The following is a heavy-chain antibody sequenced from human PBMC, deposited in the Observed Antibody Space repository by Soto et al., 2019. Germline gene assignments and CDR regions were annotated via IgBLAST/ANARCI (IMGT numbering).Heavy chain of an antibody. CDR3: ARGEVRGLIATGLGY. D-gene: IGHD3-10*01. V-gene: IGHV4-38-2*02. CDR2: IYHRGNT. CDR1: GYSISSGFY. J-gene: IGHJ4*02. Sequence: SETLSLTCSVSGYSISSGFYWDWIRQPPGKGLEWIGRIYHRGNTYYNPSHNGRITISLDTSKNQFSLRLTSVAAADTAVYYCARGEVRGLIATGLGYSGQGALVTVSS.